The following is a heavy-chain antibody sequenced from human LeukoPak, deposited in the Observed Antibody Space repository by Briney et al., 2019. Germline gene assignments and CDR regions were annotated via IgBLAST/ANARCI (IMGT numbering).Heavy chain of an antibody. Sequence: GGSLRLSCAASGFTFSSYGMHWVRQAPGKGLEWVAFIRYDGSNKYYADSVKGRFTISRDNSKNTLYLQMNSLRAEDTAVYYCAKDREIQLRLLNDNWFDPWGQGTLVTVSS. J-gene: IGHJ5*02. CDR1: GFTFSSYG. CDR2: IRYDGSNK. V-gene: IGHV3-30*02. D-gene: IGHD5-18*01. CDR3: AKDREIQLRLLNDNWFDP.